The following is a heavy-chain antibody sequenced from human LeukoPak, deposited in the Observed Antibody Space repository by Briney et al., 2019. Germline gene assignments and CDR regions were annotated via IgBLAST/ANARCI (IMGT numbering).Heavy chain of an antibody. Sequence: PGGSLRLSCAASGFTFRNYWMNWVRQAPGKGLEWVANIKPDGSEKRYVDSVKGRFTISRDNAKNSLYLQMNSLRAEDTAVCYCARVVGTDEGADYWGQGTLVTVSS. CDR3: ARVVGTDEGADY. V-gene: IGHV3-7*04. CDR2: IKPDGSEK. D-gene: IGHD1-7*01. J-gene: IGHJ4*02. CDR1: GFTFRNYW.